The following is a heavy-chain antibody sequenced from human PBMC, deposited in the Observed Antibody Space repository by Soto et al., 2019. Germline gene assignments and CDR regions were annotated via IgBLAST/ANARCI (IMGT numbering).Heavy chain of an antibody. D-gene: IGHD3-22*01. J-gene: IGHJ3*02. V-gene: IGHV3-20*04. CDR2: TNWNGGST. Sequence: PGGSLRLSCAASGFTFDDYGMSWVRQAPGKGLEWVSGTNWNGGSTGYADSVKGRFTISRDSAKNSLYLQMNSLRAEDTALYYCARGHGTYYYDSSGYRDAFDIWGQGTMVTVSS. CDR1: GFTFDDYG. CDR3: ARGHGTYYYDSSGYRDAFDI.